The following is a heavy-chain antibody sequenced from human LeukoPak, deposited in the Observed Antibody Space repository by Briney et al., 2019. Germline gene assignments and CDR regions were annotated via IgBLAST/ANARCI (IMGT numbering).Heavy chain of an antibody. CDR3: ARENSKNP. J-gene: IGHJ5*02. V-gene: IGHV1-69*04. CDR1: GGTSTSYA. Sequence: SAKVSCKASGGTSTSYAISWVRQAPGQGLEWMGRIIPTLGIANYAQKFQGRVTITADKSTSTAYMELSSLRSEDTAVYYCARENSKNPWGQGTLVTVSS. D-gene: IGHD4-11*01. CDR2: IIPTLGIA.